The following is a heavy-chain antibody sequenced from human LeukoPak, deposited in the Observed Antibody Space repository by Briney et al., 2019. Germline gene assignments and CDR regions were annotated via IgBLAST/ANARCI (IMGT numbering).Heavy chain of an antibody. V-gene: IGHV3-21*01. J-gene: IGHJ4*02. D-gene: IGHD4-11*01. Sequence: GGSLRLSCAASGFTFTSYWMHWVRQAPGKGLEWVSSISSSSSYIYYADSVKGRFTISRDNAKNSLYLQMNSLRAEDTAVYYCARSRSRLTTVTPGEFDYWGQGTLVTVSS. CDR2: ISSSSSYI. CDR1: GFTFTSYW. CDR3: ARSRSRLTTVTPGEFDY.